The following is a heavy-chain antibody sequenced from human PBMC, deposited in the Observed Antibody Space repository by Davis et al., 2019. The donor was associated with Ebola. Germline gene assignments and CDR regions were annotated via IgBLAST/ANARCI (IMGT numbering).Heavy chain of an antibody. V-gene: IGHV3-23*01. Sequence: GGSLRLSCVASGFNFTLYHMNWVRQAPGKGLEWVSAISGSGGSTYYADSVKGRFTISRDNSKNTLYLQMNSLRAEDTAVYYCAKDLRSSSWYWFDPWGQGTLVTVSS. J-gene: IGHJ5*02. CDR2: ISGSGGST. CDR1: GFNFTLYH. CDR3: AKDLRSSSWYWFDP. D-gene: IGHD6-13*01.